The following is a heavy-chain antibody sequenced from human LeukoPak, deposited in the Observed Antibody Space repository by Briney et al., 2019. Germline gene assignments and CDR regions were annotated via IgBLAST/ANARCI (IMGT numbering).Heavy chain of an antibody. CDR2: IYSGGET. CDR1: GVSVSTNF. J-gene: IGHJ5*02. V-gene: IGHV3-66*01. Sequence: PGGSRRLSCAASGVSVSTNFMIWVRQAPGKGLEWVSLIYSGGETSYADSVKGRFSISRDNSKNTLYLQMNSLRVEDTAVYYCTRDPPAVAINTYAWGQGTLVTVSS. CDR3: TRDPPAVAINTYA. D-gene: IGHD6-13*01.